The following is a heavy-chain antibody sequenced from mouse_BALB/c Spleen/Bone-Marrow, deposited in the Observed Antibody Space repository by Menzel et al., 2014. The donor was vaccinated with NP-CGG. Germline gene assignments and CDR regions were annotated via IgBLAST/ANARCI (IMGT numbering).Heavy chain of an antibody. J-gene: IGHJ4*01. CDR2: IYPGSGNT. D-gene: IGHD1-2*01. CDR1: GYAFTNYW. CDR3: ARPQFISGRYYAMDY. V-gene: IGHV1-63*01. Sequence: VQLQQSGAELVRPGTSVKISCKASGYAFTNYWLDWVKQSPGHGLEWIGDIYPGSGNTYFNEKFKGKATLTADKSSGTAYMQLSSLTSEDSAVYFCARPQFISGRYYAMDYWGQGTSVTVSS.